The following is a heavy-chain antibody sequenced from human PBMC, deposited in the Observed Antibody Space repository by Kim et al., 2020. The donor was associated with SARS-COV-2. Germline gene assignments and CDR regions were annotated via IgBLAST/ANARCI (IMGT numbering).Heavy chain of an antibody. J-gene: IGHJ4*02. Sequence: YADSVRGRFTIARDAVQNSVYLQMNDLGAEDTAVYYCAREDDSHYFPKYWGQGVRVTVSS. D-gene: IGHD3-10*01. CDR3: AREDDSHYFPKY. V-gene: IGHV3-21*01.